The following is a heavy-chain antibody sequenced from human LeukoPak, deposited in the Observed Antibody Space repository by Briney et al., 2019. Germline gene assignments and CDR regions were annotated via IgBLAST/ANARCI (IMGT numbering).Heavy chain of an antibody. Sequence: GGSLRLSCAASGYTFNSYAMSWVRQAPGKGLEWVSAISGSGGSTYYADSVKGRFAISRDNSKNTLYLQMNSLRAEDTALYYCAKEPASGSCFDYWGQGTLVTVSS. CDR3: AKEPASGSCFDY. V-gene: IGHV3-23*01. CDR2: ISGSGGST. J-gene: IGHJ4*02. D-gene: IGHD3-10*01. CDR1: GYTFNSYA.